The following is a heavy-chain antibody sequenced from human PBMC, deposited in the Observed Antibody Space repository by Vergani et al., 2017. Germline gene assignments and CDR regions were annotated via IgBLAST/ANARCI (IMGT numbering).Heavy chain of an antibody. D-gene: IGHD2-15*01. V-gene: IGHV4-59*01. CDR3: ARYPGCSGGSCYSADY. CDR2: ISYSGSRSP. Sequence: QVQLQESGPGLVKPSETLSLTCTVSGVSISRYFWSWLRQPPGQGLEFLGYISYSGSRSPNYHPSLKSRVTISMDTSQNQFSLELYSVTAADTAVYYCARYPGCSGGSCYSADYWGQGILVTVSS. CDR1: GVSISRYF. J-gene: IGHJ4*02.